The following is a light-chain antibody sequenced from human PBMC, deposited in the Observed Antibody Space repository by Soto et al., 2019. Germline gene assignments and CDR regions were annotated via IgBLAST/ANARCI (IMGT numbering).Light chain of an antibody. J-gene: IGKJ1*01. V-gene: IGKV1-17*01. CDR2: GSS. CDR1: QAIRND. Sequence: DIQMTQSPSSLSASVGDRVTITCRASQAIRNDLAWYQQKPGRAPKRLIYGSSSLQSGVPSRFSGRGSGTEFTFTISSLQPEDFATYYCLQHNVFPRTFGQGTKVEIK. CDR3: LQHNVFPRT.